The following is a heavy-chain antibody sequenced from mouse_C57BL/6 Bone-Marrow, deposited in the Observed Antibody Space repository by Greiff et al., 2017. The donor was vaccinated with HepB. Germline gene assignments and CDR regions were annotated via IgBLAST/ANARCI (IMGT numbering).Heavy chain of an antibody. CDR1: GYTFTDYY. D-gene: IGHD1-1*01. CDR3: ARNLYGSSSYYAMDY. CDR2: INPYNGGT. V-gene: IGHV1-19*01. Sequence: VQLKQSGPVLVKPGASVKMSCKASGYTFTDYYMNWVKQSHGKSLEWIGVINPYNGGTSYNQKFKGKATLTVDKSSSTAYMELNSLTSEDSAVYYCARNLYGSSSYYAMDYWGQGTSVTVSS. J-gene: IGHJ4*01.